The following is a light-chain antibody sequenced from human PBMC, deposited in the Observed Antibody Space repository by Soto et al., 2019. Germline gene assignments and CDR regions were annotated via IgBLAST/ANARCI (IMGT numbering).Light chain of an antibody. CDR2: EVS. J-gene: IGLJ1*01. Sequence: QSVLTQPASVSGSPGQSITISCTGTSSDVGSYNFVSLYQQHPGKAPKLMIYEVSKLPSGVSNRFSGSKSGNTASLTISGLQAEDEADYYCCSYAGSSTPYVFGTGTKVTVL. CDR1: SSDVGSYNF. V-gene: IGLV2-23*02. CDR3: CSYAGSSTPYV.